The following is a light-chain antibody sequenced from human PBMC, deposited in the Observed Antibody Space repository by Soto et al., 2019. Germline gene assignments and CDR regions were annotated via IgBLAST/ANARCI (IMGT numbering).Light chain of an antibody. CDR3: QQRSNWLRA. J-gene: IGKJ2*01. V-gene: IGKV3-11*01. Sequence: EIVLTQSPATLSLSPGERATLSCRASQSVSSYLAWYQQKPGQAPRLLIYDASNRATGIPARFSGSGSGTDFTLTISSLEPEDFAVYDCQQRSNWLRAFGQGTKLEIK. CDR1: QSVSSY. CDR2: DAS.